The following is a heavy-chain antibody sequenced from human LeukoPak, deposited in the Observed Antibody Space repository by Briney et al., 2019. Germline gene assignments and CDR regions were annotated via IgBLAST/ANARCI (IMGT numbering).Heavy chain of an antibody. D-gene: IGHD1-26*01. Sequence: GGSLRLSCAASGFTFSNADMTWVRQAPGKGLEWVGHIKSKTDGGKPDYATPVKGRFTISRDDSKNTLYLQMSSLTAADTAVYYCAKDRSIGTYYTFDHWGQGTLVTVSS. CDR2: IKSKTDGGKP. CDR3: AKDRSIGTYYTFDH. CDR1: GFTFSNAD. V-gene: IGHV3-15*01. J-gene: IGHJ4*02.